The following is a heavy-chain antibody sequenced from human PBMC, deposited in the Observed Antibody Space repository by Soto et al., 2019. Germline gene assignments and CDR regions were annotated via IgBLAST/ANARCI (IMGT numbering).Heavy chain of an antibody. CDR3: AKRPLPAPGYSDY. J-gene: IGHJ4*02. CDR2: IGDSVHTT. D-gene: IGHD6-13*01. V-gene: IGHV3-23*01. Sequence: GGSLRLSCAASGFTFSSYAMSWVRQAPGKGLEWVSAIGDSVHTTYYADSVKGRSTISRDNSRNTLYLQMNSLRVEDTAVYYCAKRPLPAPGYSDYWGEGKIVTVSS. CDR1: GFTFSSYA.